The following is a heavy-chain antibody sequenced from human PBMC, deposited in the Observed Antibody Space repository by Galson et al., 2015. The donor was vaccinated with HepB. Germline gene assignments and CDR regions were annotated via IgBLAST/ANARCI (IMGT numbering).Heavy chain of an antibody. V-gene: IGHV3-7*01. CDR3: ASSSWHDY. CDR2: IKQDGSEK. D-gene: IGHD6-13*01. J-gene: IGHJ4*02. Sequence: SLRLSCAASGFTFRNYWMSWVRQAPGKGLDWVANIKQDGSEKYYVNSVKGRFTISRDNAKNSLYLQMNSLRAEDTAVYYCASSSWHDYWGQGTLVTVSS. CDR1: GFTFRNYW.